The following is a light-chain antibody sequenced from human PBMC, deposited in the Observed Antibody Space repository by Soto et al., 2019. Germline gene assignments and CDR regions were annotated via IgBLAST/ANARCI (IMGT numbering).Light chain of an antibody. CDR1: QSVSTT. CDR2: GAS. J-gene: IGKJ2*01. Sequence: EIVMTQSPATLSVSPGERATLSCRASQSVSTTLAWYQQRPGQAPRLLIFGASTRATGIPARFRGSGSGTEFTLTISSLQSEDFAVYYCQQYNNLPPYTFGQGTKLEIK. CDR3: QQYNNLPPYT. V-gene: IGKV3-15*01.